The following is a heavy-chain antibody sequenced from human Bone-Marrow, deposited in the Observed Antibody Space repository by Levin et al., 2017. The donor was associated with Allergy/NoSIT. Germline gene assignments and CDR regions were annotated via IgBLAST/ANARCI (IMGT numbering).Heavy chain of an antibody. Sequence: KSSETLSLTCSVSGGSISSGRYYFTWVRQSAGKGLEWIGRIYTTGSTNYNPSLESRVTISRDTFKKEVYLTLSSVTAADTAVYYCARDRLASLYYYSMDVWGIGTTVIVSS. J-gene: IGHJ6*03. CDR1: GGSISSGRYY. CDR2: IYTTGST. CDR3: ARDRLASLYYYSMDV. V-gene: IGHV4-61*02.